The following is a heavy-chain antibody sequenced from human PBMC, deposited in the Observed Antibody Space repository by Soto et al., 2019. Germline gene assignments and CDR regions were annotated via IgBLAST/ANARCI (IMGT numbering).Heavy chain of an antibody. CDR3: ARETSTGNYYMDV. D-gene: IGHD2-2*01. J-gene: IGHJ6*03. Sequence: EVQLVESGGGLVQPGGSLRLSCAASGFSFSYYGMNWVRQAPGKGLEWVSYISTSSSNIYYADSVKGRFTISRDNAKNSLSLQMNRRRAADTAVYYCARETSTGNYYMDVWGKGTTVTVSS. CDR1: GFSFSYYG. V-gene: IGHV3-48*01. CDR2: ISTSSSNI.